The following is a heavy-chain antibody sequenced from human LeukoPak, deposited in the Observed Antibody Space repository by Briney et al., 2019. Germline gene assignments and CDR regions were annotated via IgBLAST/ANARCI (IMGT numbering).Heavy chain of an antibody. J-gene: IGHJ5*02. CDR2: ILPLVGRL. CDR3: VRSGYDYDWFDP. D-gene: IGHD5-12*01. Sequence: GASVNVSCKAPGGTFSDYSISWVRQAPGQGLEWMGRILPLVGRLHYAQKFQGRFTLTADKSTTTVYMELSSLRSEDTAVYYCVRSGYDYDWFDPWGQGTLVTVSS. V-gene: IGHV1-69*02. CDR1: GGTFSDYS.